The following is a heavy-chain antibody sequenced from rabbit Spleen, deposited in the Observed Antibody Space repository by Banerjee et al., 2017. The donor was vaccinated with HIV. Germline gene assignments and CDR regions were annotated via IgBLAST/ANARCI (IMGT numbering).Heavy chain of an antibody. Sequence: QSLEESGGDLVKPGASLTLTCIASGVSFSGDSYLCWVRQAPGKGLEWIACIYAGSSGTTYYASWAKGRFTISITSSTTVTLQMTSLTAADTATYFCARNYVNAFDPWGQGTLVTVS. CDR1: GVSFSGDSY. V-gene: IGHV1S40*01. CDR2: IYAGSSGTT. D-gene: IGHD1-1*01. CDR3: ARNYVNAFDP. J-gene: IGHJ2*01.